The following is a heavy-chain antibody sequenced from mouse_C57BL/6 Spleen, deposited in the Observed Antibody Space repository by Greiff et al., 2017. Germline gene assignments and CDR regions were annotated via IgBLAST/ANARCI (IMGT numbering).Heavy chain of an antibody. CDR1: GYTFTSYW. J-gene: IGHJ2*01. V-gene: IGHV1-55*01. CDR3: ARGITGTKGDY. CDR2: IYPGSGST. D-gene: IGHD4-1*01. Sequence: QVQLQQPGAELVKPGASVKMSCKASGYTFTSYWITWVKQRPGQGLEWIGDIYPGSGSTNYNEKFKSKATLTVDTSSRTAYMQVSSLTSEDTAVYYCARGITGTKGDYWGQGTTLTVSS.